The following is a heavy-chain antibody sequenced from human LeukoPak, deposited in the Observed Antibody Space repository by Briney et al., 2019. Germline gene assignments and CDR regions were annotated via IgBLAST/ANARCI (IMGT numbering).Heavy chain of an antibody. CDR2: ISAYNGHT. D-gene: IGHD1-7*01. Sequence: ASVKVSVKASGYTFSDYDITWVRQAPGQGLEWMGWISAYNGHTNYAQKLQGRITVTTDTSTSTSYMELRSLRSDDTAVYYCARRGLGTTQRYYDYWGQGTLVIVSS. CDR3: ARRGLGTTQRYYDY. V-gene: IGHV1-18*01. J-gene: IGHJ4*02. CDR1: GYTFSDYD.